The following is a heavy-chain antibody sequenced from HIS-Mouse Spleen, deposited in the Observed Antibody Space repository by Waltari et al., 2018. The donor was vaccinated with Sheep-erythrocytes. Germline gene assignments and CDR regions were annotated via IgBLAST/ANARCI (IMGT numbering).Heavy chain of an antibody. CDR2: ISSSSSYI. CDR1: GFPFSSYS. Sequence: EVQLVESGGGLVKPGGSLRLSCSASGFPFSSYSMNWVRQAPGKGLEWVSSISSSSSYIYYADSVKGRFTISRDNDKNSLYLQMNSLRAEDTAVYYCARDSMGHDAFDIWGQGTMVTVSS. CDR3: ARDSMGHDAFDI. V-gene: IGHV3-21*01. D-gene: IGHD3-10*01. J-gene: IGHJ3*02.